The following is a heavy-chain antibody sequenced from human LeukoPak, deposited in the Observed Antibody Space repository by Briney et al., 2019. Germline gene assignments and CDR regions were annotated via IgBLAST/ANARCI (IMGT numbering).Heavy chain of an antibody. CDR2: ISGGGDST. J-gene: IGHJ4*02. D-gene: IGHD3-3*01. CDR1: GGSISSSSYY. V-gene: IGHV3-23*01. Sequence: ETLSLTCTVSGGSISSSSYYWGWIRQPPGKGLEWVSAISGGGDSTYYTDSVKGRFTISRDNSKNTLYLQMNSLRVEDTAVYYCARDLYDVWGQGTLVTVSS. CDR3: ARDLYDV.